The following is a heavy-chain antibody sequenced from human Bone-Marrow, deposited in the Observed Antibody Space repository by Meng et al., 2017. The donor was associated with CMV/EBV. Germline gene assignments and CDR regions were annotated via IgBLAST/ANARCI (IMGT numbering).Heavy chain of an antibody. CDR3: ASGGLRHALDI. CDR2: IYDDGSIT. V-gene: IGHV3-74*01. CDR1: GFTFSSYW. J-gene: IGHJ3*02. Sequence: ETLSLTCAASGFTFSSYWMHWVRQVPGKGLVWVSRIYDDGSITNYADSVKGRFTISRDNAKNTLYLQMNSLRVEDAAVYFCASGGLRHALDIWGQGTMVTVSS. D-gene: IGHD5-12*01.